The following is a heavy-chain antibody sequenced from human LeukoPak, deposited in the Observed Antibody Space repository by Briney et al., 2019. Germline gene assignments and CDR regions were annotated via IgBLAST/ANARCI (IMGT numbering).Heavy chain of an antibody. J-gene: IGHJ4*02. Sequence: SVKVSCKASGGTFSSYAISWVRQAPGQGLEWMGRIIPILGIANYAQKFQGRVTITADKSTSTAYMELSSRRSEDTPVYYCAGGATVTRVDYWGQGTLVTVSS. V-gene: IGHV1-69*04. CDR3: AGGATVTRVDY. D-gene: IGHD4-17*01. CDR2: IIPILGIA. CDR1: GGTFSSYA.